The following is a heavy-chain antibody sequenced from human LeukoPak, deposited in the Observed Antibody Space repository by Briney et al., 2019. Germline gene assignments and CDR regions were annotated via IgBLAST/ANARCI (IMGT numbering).Heavy chain of an antibody. CDR3: ARLGGYSGYDLDY. J-gene: IGHJ4*02. CDR1: GGSISSVSYY. Sequence: SETLSLTCTVSGGSISSVSYYWSWIRQPAGKGLEWIGRIYTSGSTNYNPSLKSRVTISLDTSKNQFSLKLTSVTAADTAVYYCARLGGYSGYDLDYWGQGTLVTVSS. D-gene: IGHD5-12*01. V-gene: IGHV4-61*02. CDR2: IYTSGST.